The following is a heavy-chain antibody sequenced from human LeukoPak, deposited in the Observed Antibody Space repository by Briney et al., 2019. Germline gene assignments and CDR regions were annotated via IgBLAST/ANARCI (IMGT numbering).Heavy chain of an antibody. J-gene: IGHJ5*02. Sequence: SETLSLTCTVSGGSISSHYWSWIRQPPGKGLEWIGYIYYSGSTNYNPSLKSRVTISVDTSKNQFSLKLSSVTAADTAVYYCARDGGDGYNRKNWFDPWGQGTLVTVSS. V-gene: IGHV4-59*11. CDR1: GGSISSHY. CDR2: IYYSGST. D-gene: IGHD5-24*01. CDR3: ARDGGDGYNRKNWFDP.